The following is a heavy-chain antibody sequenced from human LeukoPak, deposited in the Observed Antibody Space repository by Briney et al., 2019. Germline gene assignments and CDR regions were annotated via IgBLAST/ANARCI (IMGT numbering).Heavy chain of an antibody. J-gene: IGHJ4*02. CDR2: INHSGYT. CDR3: ARLGSRVV. D-gene: IGHD3-10*01. Sequence: SETLSLTCAVYGGSFSGYYWSWIRQPPGKGLEWIGEINHSGYTNYNPSLKSRVTMSVDTSKNQFSLKLNSMTAADTAVYYCARLGSRVVWGQGTLVTVSS. V-gene: IGHV4-34*01. CDR1: GGSFSGYY.